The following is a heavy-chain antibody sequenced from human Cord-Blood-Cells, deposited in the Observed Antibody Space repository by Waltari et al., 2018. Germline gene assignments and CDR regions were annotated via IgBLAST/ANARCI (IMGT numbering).Heavy chain of an antibody. Sequence: QVQLQESGPGLVKPSQTLSLTCTVSGGSISSGGSYWSWIRQHPGKGLEWIGYIYYSGSTYYNPSRKSRVTISVDTSKNQFSLKLSSVTAADTAVYYCAAQTGSTTKGLSYWGQGTLVTVSS. D-gene: IGHD4-17*01. CDR2: IYYSGST. V-gene: IGHV4-31*03. CDR3: AAQTGSTTKGLSY. CDR1: GGSISSGGSY. J-gene: IGHJ4*02.